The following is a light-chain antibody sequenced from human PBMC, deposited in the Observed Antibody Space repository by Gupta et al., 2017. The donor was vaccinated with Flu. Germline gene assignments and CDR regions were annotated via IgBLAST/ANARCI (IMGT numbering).Light chain of an antibody. CDR3: QQYNNWPPYMYS. V-gene: IGKV3-15*01. Sequence: ELVMTQSPATLSVSPGERATLACRASQSVNSILAWYQQKPDQAPRLLIYGASTRATCIPARFSGSGSRTEFTLTISSLQSQDFAVYYCQQYNNWPPYMYSFGQGTKLEIK. CDR1: QSVNSI. CDR2: GAS. J-gene: IGKJ2*03.